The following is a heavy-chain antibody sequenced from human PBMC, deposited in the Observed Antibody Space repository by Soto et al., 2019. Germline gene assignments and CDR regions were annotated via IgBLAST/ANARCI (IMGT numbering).Heavy chain of an antibody. CDR1: GYTFIRYA. CDR3: ARGLRGGIYQLLSIDY. Sequence: QVQLVQSGAEVKKPGASVKVSCKASGYTFIRYAIHWVRQAPGQRLEWMGWINAGSGDTKFSQKFQGRVTITRDTSASTAYMELGSLRSEDTAVYYCARGLRGGIYQLLSIDYWGQGTLVTVSS. D-gene: IGHD2-2*01. J-gene: IGHJ4*02. V-gene: IGHV1-3*01. CDR2: INAGSGDT.